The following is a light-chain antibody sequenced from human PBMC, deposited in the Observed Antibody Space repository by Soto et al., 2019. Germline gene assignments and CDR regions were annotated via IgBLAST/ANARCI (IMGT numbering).Light chain of an antibody. CDR1: QGISRS. V-gene: IGKV1-12*01. CDR3: QQANSFPFT. Sequence: DIQMTQSPSSVSAFVGDRVIITCRASQGISRSLAWYQQKSGEAPKLLIYAASNLQSGVPSRFSGSGSGTDFTLTITRLQPEDFAAYYCQQANSFPFTFGPGTKVGIK. CDR2: AAS. J-gene: IGKJ3*01.